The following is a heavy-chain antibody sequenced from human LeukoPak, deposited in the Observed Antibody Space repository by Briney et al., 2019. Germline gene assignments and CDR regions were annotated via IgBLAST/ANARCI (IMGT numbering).Heavy chain of an antibody. CDR1: GFAVSSNF. CDR2: IFSGGGT. V-gene: IGHV3-53*01. CDR3: ARDDAPDYGDFELFGY. J-gene: IGHJ4*02. D-gene: IGHD4-17*01. Sequence: GGSLRLSCAASGFAVSSNFMSWVRQAPGKGLEWVSVIFSGGGTYYAESVKGRFTISRDNSRNTLYLQMNSLRAEDTAVYYCARDDAPDYGDFELFGYWGQGTLVTVSS.